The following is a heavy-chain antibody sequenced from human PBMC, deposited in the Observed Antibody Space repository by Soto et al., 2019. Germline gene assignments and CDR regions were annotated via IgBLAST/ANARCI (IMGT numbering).Heavy chain of an antibody. CDR3: ARHLRPYYDSSGYFTAATDY. D-gene: IGHD3-22*01. CDR2: IFPGDSDT. Sequence: GESLKISCQGSGYSFTNYWIGWVRQMPGKGLEWMGVIFPGDSDTRYSPSFQGQVTISADKSISTAYLQWSSLKASDTAVYYCARHLRPYYDSSGYFTAATDYWGQGTLVTVS. V-gene: IGHV5-51*01. CDR1: GYSFTNYW. J-gene: IGHJ4*02.